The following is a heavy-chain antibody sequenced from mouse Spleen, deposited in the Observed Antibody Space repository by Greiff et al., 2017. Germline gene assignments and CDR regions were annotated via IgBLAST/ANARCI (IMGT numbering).Heavy chain of an antibody. J-gene: IGHJ4*01. D-gene: IGHD1-1*01. CDR2: IDPETGGT. CDR1: GYTFTDYE. V-gene: IGHV1-15*01. Sequence: QVQLQQSGAELVRPGASVTLSCKASGYTFTDYEMHWVKQTPVHGLEWIGAIDPETGGTAYNQKFKGKATLTADKSSSTAYMELRSLTSEDSAVYYCTRSTVRRAMDYWGQGTSVTVSS. CDR3: TRSTVRRAMDY.